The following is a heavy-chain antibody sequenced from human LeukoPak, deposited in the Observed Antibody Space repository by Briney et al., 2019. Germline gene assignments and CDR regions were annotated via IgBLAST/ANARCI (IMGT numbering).Heavy chain of an antibody. CDR1: GFTFSDHY. Sequence: PGRSLRLSCAASGFTFSDHYMDSVRQAPGKGLEWVGRTRNKANSYTTEYAASVKGRFTISRDDSKNSLYLQMNSLKTENTAVYYCATRSGSYGPGFDYWGQGTLVTVSS. V-gene: IGHV3-72*01. CDR3: ATRSGSYGPGFDY. J-gene: IGHJ4*02. D-gene: IGHD1-26*01. CDR2: TRNKANSYTT.